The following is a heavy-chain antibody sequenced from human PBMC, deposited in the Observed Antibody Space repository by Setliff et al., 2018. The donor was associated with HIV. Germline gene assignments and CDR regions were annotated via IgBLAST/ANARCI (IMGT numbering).Heavy chain of an antibody. V-gene: IGHV4-34*01. J-gene: IGHJ4*02. Sequence: SETLSLTCAVYGGSFSFYYWGWIRQAPGKGLEWIGEINHSGDTNYNPSLKSRVTILGDTSKNQFSLKLSSVTAADTAVYYCARRAGSDYFTRFDYWGQGTLVTVSS. CDR1: GGSFSFYY. D-gene: IGHD3-10*01. CDR2: INHSGDT. CDR3: ARRAGSDYFTRFDY.